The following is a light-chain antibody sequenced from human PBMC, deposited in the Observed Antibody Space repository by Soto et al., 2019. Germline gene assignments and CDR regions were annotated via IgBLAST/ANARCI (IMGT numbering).Light chain of an antibody. CDR2: GAS. Sequence: EIVMTQSPATLSVSPGERATLSCRASQSVRGNLAWYQQKPGQAPRLLIYGASTRATGIPPRISGTGSGTDFTLTISSLEPEDFAVYYCQQRSSWPLTFGGGTKVDIK. CDR1: QSVRGN. V-gene: IGKV3-11*01. CDR3: QQRSSWPLT. J-gene: IGKJ4*01.